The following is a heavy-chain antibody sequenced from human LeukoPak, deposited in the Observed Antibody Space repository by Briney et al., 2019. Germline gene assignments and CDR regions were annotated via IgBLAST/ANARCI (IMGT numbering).Heavy chain of an antibody. CDR3: AKELSRRGWYHFDY. J-gene: IGHJ4*02. Sequence: PGGSLRLSCAASGFTFSSYGMHWVRQAPGKGLEWVAFIRYDGSNKYYEDSVKGRFTISRDNSKNTLYLQMNSLRAEDTAVYYCAKELSRRGWYHFDYWGQGTLVTVSS. D-gene: IGHD6-19*01. CDR2: IRYDGSNK. CDR1: GFTFSSYG. V-gene: IGHV3-30*02.